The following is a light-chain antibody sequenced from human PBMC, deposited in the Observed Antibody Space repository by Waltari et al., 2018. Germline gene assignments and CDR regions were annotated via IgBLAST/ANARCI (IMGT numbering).Light chain of an antibody. CDR3: QQYDNVVRT. CDR2: DAS. V-gene: IGKV1-33*01. Sequence: DIQMTQSPSSPSASVGERVTITCQASDEIRNFLTWYHQKPGEAPKVLIYDASNLEMGVPSRFGGSGFGTDFTLTISSLQPEDVGTYYCQQYDNVVRTFGGGTKVEIK. CDR1: DEIRNF. J-gene: IGKJ4*01.